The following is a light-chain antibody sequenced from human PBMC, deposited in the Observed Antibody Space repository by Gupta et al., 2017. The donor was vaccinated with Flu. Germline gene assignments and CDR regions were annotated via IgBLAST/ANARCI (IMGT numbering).Light chain of an antibody. CDR2: EDT. CDR1: ALPKKY. CDR3: CSTYSSGNHRV. J-gene: IGLJ3*02. V-gene: IGLV3-10*01. Sequence: SSALSQPPSASVSPGPTARITCSGDALPKKYAYWYQQKSGQAPVLVIYEDTKRPSWIPARFSGSSSGTMASLTISEAQVEDEADYYCCSTYSSGNHRVFGGGTKLTVL.